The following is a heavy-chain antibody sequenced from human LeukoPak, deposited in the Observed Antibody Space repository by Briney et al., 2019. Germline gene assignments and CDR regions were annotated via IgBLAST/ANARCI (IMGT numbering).Heavy chain of an antibody. CDR1: GFTFSNYA. J-gene: IGHJ4*02. CDR2: ISSNGHST. D-gene: IGHD5-18*01. CDR3: VKDRYTAGRPFDY. Sequence: RSGGSLRLSCSTSGFTFSNYAMNWVRQAPGKGLEYVSTISSNGHSTYYADSVKGRFSISRDNSRNTLYLQLSSLRADDTAVYYCVKDRYTAGRPFDYWGQGILVTVSS. V-gene: IGHV3-64D*06.